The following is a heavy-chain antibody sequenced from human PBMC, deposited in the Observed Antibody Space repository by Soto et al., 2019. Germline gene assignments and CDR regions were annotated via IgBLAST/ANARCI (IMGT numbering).Heavy chain of an antibody. Sequence: QVQLVQSGAEVKKPGSSVKVSCKASGGTFSSYAISWVRQAPGQGLEWMGGIIPIFGTANYAQKFQGRVTITADESTSTAYMELSSLRSEDTAVYYCARDGAPPYYDFWSGYARKYYYYGMDVWGQGTTVTVS. CDR2: IIPIFGTA. CDR1: GGTFSSYA. J-gene: IGHJ6*02. D-gene: IGHD3-3*01. CDR3: ARDGAPPYYDFWSGYARKYYYYGMDV. V-gene: IGHV1-69*12.